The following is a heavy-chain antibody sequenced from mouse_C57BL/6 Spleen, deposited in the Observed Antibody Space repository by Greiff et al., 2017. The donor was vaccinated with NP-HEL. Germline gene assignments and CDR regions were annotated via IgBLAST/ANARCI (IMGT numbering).Heavy chain of an antibody. CDR2: INPSTGGT. CDR3: ARVVADFDY. CDR1: GYSFTGYY. V-gene: IGHV1-42*01. D-gene: IGHD1-1*01. Sequence: VQLQQSGPELVKPGASVKISCKASGYSFTGYYMNWVKQSPEKSLEWIGEINPSTGGTTYNQKFKAKATLTVDKSSSTADMQLKSLTSEDSAVYYCARVVADFDYWGQGTTLTVSS. J-gene: IGHJ2*01.